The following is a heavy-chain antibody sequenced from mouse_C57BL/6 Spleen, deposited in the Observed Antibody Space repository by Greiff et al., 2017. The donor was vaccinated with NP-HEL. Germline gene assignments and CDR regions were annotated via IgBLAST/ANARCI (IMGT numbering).Heavy chain of an antibody. CDR3: ARGGYYDYDRYAMDY. D-gene: IGHD2-4*01. J-gene: IGHJ4*01. V-gene: IGHV1-4*01. CDR1: GYTFTSYT. Sequence: QVQLKQSGAELARPGASVKMSCKASGYTFTSYTMHWVKQRPGQGLEWIGYINPSSGYTKYNQKFKDKATLTADKSSSTAYMQLSSLTSEDSAVYYCARGGYYDYDRYAMDYWGQGTSVTVSS. CDR2: INPSSGYT.